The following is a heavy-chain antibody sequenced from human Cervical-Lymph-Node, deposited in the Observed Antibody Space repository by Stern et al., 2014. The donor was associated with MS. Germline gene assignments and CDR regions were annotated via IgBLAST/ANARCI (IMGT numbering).Heavy chain of an antibody. D-gene: IGHD4-17*01. CDR3: TRPSTVTLNFDY. CDR2: IRSKANSYAT. Sequence: EVQLVESGGGLVQPGGSLKLSCAASGFTFSGSAMHWVRQASGKGLEWVGRIRSKANSYATAYAASVKGRFTISRDDSKNTAYLQMNSLKTEDTAVYYCTRPSTVTLNFDYWGQGTLVTVSS. V-gene: IGHV3-73*01. J-gene: IGHJ4*02. CDR1: GFTFSGSA.